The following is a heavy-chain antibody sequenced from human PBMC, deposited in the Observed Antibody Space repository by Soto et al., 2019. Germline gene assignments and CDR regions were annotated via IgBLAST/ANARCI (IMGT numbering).Heavy chain of an antibody. D-gene: IGHD3-3*01. V-gene: IGHV1-18*04. Sequence: QVKLVQSGAEVKKPGASVKVSCKASGYTFTSYGISWVRQAPGQGLEWMGWISAYNGNTNYAQKLQGRVTMTTDTSTSTAYMELRSLRSDDTAVYYCAREGPYDFWSGYYPPDAFDIWGQGTMVTVSS. J-gene: IGHJ3*02. CDR2: ISAYNGNT. CDR1: GYTFTSYG. CDR3: AREGPYDFWSGYYPPDAFDI.